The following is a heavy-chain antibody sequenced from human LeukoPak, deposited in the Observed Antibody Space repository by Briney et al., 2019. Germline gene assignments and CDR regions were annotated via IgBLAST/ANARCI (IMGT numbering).Heavy chain of an antibody. J-gene: IGHJ4*02. CDR3: ARGKSGYGKLDY. D-gene: IGHD5-18*01. CDR1: GFTFSSYG. V-gene: IGHV3-33*01. Sequence: PGRSLRLSCAASGFTFSSYGMHWVRQAPGKGLEWVAVIWYDGSNKYYADSVKGRFTISRDNSKNTLYLQMNSLRAEDTAVYYCARGKSGYGKLDYWGQGTLVTVSS. CDR2: IWYDGSNK.